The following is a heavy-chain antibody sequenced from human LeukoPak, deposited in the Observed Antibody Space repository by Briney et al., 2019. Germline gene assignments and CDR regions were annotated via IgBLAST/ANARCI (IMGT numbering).Heavy chain of an antibody. D-gene: IGHD2-15*01. CDR3: ARDHRIVVIAAMEFDY. Sequence: ASVKVSCKASGYTFTGYYMHWVRQAPGQGLEWMGWINPNSGGTNYAQKFQGRVTMTRDTSISTAYMELSRLRSDDTAVYYCARDHRIVVIAAMEFDYWGQGTLVTVSS. CDR1: GYTFTGYY. J-gene: IGHJ4*02. V-gene: IGHV1-2*02. CDR2: INPNSGGT.